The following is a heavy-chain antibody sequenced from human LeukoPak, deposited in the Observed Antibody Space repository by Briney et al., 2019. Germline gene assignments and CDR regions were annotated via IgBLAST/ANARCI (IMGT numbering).Heavy chain of an antibody. J-gene: IGHJ6*03. V-gene: IGHV4-4*09. Sequence: PSETLSFTCTVSGPSITSYYWSWIRQSRKKGLEWIGYIHARGSTNFNPSLKSRVDMSVDTSKNQFSLKLTSVTAADTAVYYCARHIQLLNLYYCMDVWGKGTTVTVSS. CDR1: GPSITSYY. CDR3: ARHIQLLNLYYCMDV. D-gene: IGHD2-2*01. CDR2: IHARGST.